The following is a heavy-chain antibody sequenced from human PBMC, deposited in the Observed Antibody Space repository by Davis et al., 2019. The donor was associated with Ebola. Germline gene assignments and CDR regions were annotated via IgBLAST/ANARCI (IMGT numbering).Heavy chain of an antibody. CDR3: ARDGAAYDF. CDR1: GGSLTGHY. D-gene: IGHD2-21*01. Sequence: SETLSLTCNVSGGSLTGHYWAWIRQPPGKGLEFIGYLRYSGSTNYNPSLEGRVTMSVDTSKNQFSLKLRSVTAADTAVYYCARDGAAYDFWGQGTLVTVST. CDR2: LRYSGST. V-gene: IGHV4-59*11. J-gene: IGHJ4*02.